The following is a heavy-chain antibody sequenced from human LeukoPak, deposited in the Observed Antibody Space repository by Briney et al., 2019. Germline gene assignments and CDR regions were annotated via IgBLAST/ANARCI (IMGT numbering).Heavy chain of an antibody. CDR1: GFTFSSYW. Sequence: GGSLRLSCAASGFTFSSYWMTWVRQAPGKGLEWVANIKGDGSEKYYVDSVKGRFSISRDNAKNSLYPQMNSLRAEDTALYYCASNWGSYPDCWGQGALVAVSS. CDR2: IKGDGSEK. V-gene: IGHV3-7*01. D-gene: IGHD3-16*01. CDR3: ASNWGSYPDC. J-gene: IGHJ4*02.